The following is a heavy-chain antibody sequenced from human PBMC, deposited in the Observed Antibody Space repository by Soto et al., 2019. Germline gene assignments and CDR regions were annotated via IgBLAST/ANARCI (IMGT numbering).Heavy chain of an antibody. D-gene: IGHD1-26*01. CDR3: ARDRFQVGATTGYYYGMDV. V-gene: IGHV3-21*01. Sequence: LRLSCAASGFTFSSYSMNWVRQAPGKGLEWVSSISSSSSYIYYADSVKGRFTISRDNAKNSLYLQMNSLRAEDTAVYYCARDRFQVGATTGYYYGMDVWGQGTTVTVSS. CDR1: GFTFSSYS. J-gene: IGHJ6*02. CDR2: ISSSSSYI.